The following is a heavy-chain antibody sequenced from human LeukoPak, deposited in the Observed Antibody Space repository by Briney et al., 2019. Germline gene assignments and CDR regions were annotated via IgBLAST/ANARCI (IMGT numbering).Heavy chain of an antibody. V-gene: IGHV3-48*04. CDR3: ARVGTNRYNWFDP. CDR2: ISSSSSTI. J-gene: IGHJ5*02. D-gene: IGHD1-14*01. Sequence: PGGSLRLSCAASGFTFSSYSMNWVRQAPGKGLEWVSYISSSSSTIYYADSVKGRFTISRDNAKNSLYLQMNSLRAEDTAVYYCARVGTNRYNWFDPWGQGTLVTVSS. CDR1: GFTFSSYS.